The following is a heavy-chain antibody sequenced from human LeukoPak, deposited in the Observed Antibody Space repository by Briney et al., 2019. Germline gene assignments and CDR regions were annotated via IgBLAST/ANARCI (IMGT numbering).Heavy chain of an antibody. D-gene: IGHD3-9*01. CDR1: SGSFSGYY. Sequence: SETLSLTCAVYSGSFSGYYWSWIRQPPGKGLEWIGEINHSGSTNYNPSLKSRVTISVDTSKNQFSLKLSSVTAADTAVYYCARGGGILTGYYNNWFDPWGQGTLVTVSS. V-gene: IGHV4-34*01. J-gene: IGHJ5*02. CDR3: ARGGGILTGYYNNWFDP. CDR2: INHSGST.